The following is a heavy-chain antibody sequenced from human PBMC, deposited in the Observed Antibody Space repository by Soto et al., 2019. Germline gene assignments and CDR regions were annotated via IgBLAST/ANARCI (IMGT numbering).Heavy chain of an antibody. Sequence: PGGSLRLSCAASGFTFGSYSMNWVRQAPGKGLEWVSSISSSSSYIYYADSVKGRFTISRDNAKNSLYLQMNSLRAEDTAVYYCARATTLMFYYYGMDVWGQGTTVTVSS. V-gene: IGHV3-21*01. CDR1: GFTFGSYS. CDR3: ARATTLMFYYYGMDV. D-gene: IGHD3-10*02. J-gene: IGHJ6*02. CDR2: ISSSSSYI.